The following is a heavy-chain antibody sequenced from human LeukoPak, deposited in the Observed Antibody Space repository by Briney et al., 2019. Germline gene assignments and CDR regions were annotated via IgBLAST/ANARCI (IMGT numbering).Heavy chain of an antibody. Sequence: GASVKILCSAAAGFTTSSCVIQWVRAPGQGLEWLGWISTYNGNTNYAPKLQGRVTMTTDTSTSTAYMELRSLRSDDTAVYYCARTLNSYDLSGFIDYGGQGTLVTVSS. CDR1: AGFTTSSC. D-gene: IGHD3-22*01. V-gene: IGHV1-18*01. CDR3: ARTLNSYDLSGFIDY. J-gene: IGHJ4*02. CDR2: ISTYNGNT.